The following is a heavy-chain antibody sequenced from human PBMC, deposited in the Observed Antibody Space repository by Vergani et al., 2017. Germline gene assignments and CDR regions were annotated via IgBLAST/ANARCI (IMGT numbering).Heavy chain of an antibody. Sequence: EVQLVESGGGLVQPGRSLRLSCAASGFPFDDYAMHWVRQAPGKGLEWVSGISWNSGSIGDADSVKGRFTISRDNAKNSLYLQMNSLRAEDTALYYCAKDVYDSSGYFDYWGQGTLVTVSS. CDR1: GFPFDDYA. J-gene: IGHJ4*02. CDR2: ISWNSGSI. V-gene: IGHV3-9*01. CDR3: AKDVYDSSGYFDY. D-gene: IGHD3-22*01.